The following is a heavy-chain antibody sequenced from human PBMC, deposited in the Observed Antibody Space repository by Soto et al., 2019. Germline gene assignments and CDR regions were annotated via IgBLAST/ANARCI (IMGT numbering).Heavy chain of an antibody. CDR3: ASAVSPRSSRLYSAAIDI. V-gene: IGHV3-7*05. CDR1: EFAFSSYW. D-gene: IGHD2-8*01. J-gene: IGHJ3*02. CDR2: IRKDGSQR. Sequence: EVQLVESGGGLVQPGGSLTLSCAASEFAFSSYWMTWVRQAPGKGLEWVANIRKDGSQRSYLDAVRGRFIISRDNSKNSLYLQMTSLSAAYTALYFCASAVSPRSSRLYSAAIDIWGQGTMVTVSS.